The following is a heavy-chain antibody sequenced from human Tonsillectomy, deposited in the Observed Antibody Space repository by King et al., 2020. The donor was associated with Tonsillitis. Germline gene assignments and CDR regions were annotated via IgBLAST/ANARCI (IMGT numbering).Heavy chain of an antibody. CDR3: ASDTASDWYFDL. D-gene: IGHD5-18*01. CDR2: IRNNSNTI. J-gene: IGHJ2*01. V-gene: IGHV3-48*04. Sequence: VQLVESGGGLVQPEGSLRLSCAASVFNLNNYGMNWVRQAPGKGLEWISYIRNNSNTIYYADSVKGRFTISRDNAKNSLFLQMNSLRAEDTAIYYCASDTASDWYFDLWGRGTLVTVSS. CDR1: VFNLNNYG.